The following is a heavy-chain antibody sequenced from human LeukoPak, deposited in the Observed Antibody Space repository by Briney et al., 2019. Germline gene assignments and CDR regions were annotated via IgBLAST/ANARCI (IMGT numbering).Heavy chain of an antibody. V-gene: IGHV4-59*01. Sequence: SETLSLTCTVSGGSISNYYWSWIRQPPGKGLELIGYIYNSGSTNYNPSLKSRVSISVDTSKNQFSLKLSSVTAADTAVYYCARDGTSRSIQHWGQGALVTVSS. CDR3: ARDGTSRSIQH. CDR2: IYNSGST. D-gene: IGHD1-26*01. J-gene: IGHJ1*01. CDR1: GGSISNYY.